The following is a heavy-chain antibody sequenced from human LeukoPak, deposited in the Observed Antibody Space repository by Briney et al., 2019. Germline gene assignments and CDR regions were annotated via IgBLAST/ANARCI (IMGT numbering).Heavy chain of an antibody. V-gene: IGHV3-20*04. D-gene: IGHD3-22*01. CDR3: ARISCHYDSSGYYYESGV. Sequence: GGSLRLSCAASGFTFDDYGMSWVRQPPGKGLEWVSSINWNGANTGYADSVKGRLTISREHAKISLYLQMNSLRDEDTALYYCARISCHYDSSGYYYESGVGGQGTLVTVSS. CDR2: INWNGANT. J-gene: IGHJ4*02. CDR1: GFTFDDYG.